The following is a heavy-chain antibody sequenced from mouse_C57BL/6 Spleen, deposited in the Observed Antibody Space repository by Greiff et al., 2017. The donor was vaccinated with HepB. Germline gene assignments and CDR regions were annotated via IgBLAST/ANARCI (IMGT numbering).Heavy chain of an antibody. CDR3: ARGNYGSSYEGDY. V-gene: IGHV1-59*01. J-gene: IGHJ2*01. D-gene: IGHD1-1*01. CDR2: IDPSDSYT. CDR1: GYTFTSYW. Sequence: VQLQQPGAELVRPGTSVKLSCKASGYTFTSYWMHWVKQRPGQGLEWIGVIDPSDSYTNYNQKFKGKATLTVDTSSSTAYMQLSSLTSEDSAVYYCARGNYGSSYEGDYWGQGTTLTVSS.